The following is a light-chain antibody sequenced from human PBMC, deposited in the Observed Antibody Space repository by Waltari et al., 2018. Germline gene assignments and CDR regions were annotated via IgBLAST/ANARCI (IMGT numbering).Light chain of an antibody. CDR3: SSYTSMNTVV. CDR1: NIDVGGYHL. J-gene: IGLJ2*01. Sequence: QPALTQPASVSGSPGRSIPISCSGTNIDVGGYHLVSWYQQHPGKAPKPLIFAVSNRPSGVSPRFSGSKSGNMASLTISGLRADDEALYFCSSYTSMNTVVFGGGTSLTVL. V-gene: IGLV2-14*03. CDR2: AVS.